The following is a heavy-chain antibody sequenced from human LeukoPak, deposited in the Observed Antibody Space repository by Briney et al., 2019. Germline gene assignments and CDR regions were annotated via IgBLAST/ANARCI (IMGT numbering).Heavy chain of an antibody. J-gene: IGHJ3*02. CDR2: IYYSGST. V-gene: IGHV4-39*07. CDR1: GGSISSSSYY. CDR3: ARGFRTLDI. Sequence: PSETLSLTCTVSGGSISSSSYYWGWIRQPPGKGLEWIGSIYYSGSTYYNPSLKSRVTISVDTSKNQFSLKLSSVTAADTAVYYCARGFRTLDIWGQGTMVTVSS.